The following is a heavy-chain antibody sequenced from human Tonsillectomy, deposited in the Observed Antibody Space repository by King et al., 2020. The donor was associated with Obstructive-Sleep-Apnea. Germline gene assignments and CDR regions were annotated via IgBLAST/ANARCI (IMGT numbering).Heavy chain of an antibody. Sequence: VQLVESGGGLVQPGGSLRLSCAASGFTFSSYSMNWVRQAPGKGLEWVSYISSSSSTIYYADSVKGRFTISRDNAKNSLYLQKNSLRAEDTAVYYCARGRSGNQWGQGTLVTVSS. J-gene: IGHJ4*02. V-gene: IGHV3-48*04. CDR2: ISSSSSTI. D-gene: IGHD4-23*01. CDR1: GFTFSSYS. CDR3: ARGRSGNQ.